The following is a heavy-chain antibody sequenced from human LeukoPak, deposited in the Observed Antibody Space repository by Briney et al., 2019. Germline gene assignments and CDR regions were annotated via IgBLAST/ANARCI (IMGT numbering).Heavy chain of an antibody. J-gene: IGHJ4*02. CDR2: INPNSGGT. Sequence: ASVKVSCKASGYTFTGYYVHWVRQAPGQGLEWMGWINPNSGGTNYAQKFQGRVTMTRDTSISTAYMELSRLRSDDTAVYYCARWGDSSSLLVAYFDYWGQGTLVTVSS. CDR1: GYTFTGYY. D-gene: IGHD6-6*01. CDR3: ARWGDSSSLLVAYFDY. V-gene: IGHV1-2*02.